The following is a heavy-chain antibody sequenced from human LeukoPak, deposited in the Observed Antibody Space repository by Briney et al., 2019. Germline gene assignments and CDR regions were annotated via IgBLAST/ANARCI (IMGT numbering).Heavy chain of an antibody. Sequence: SETLSLTCTVSGVSISSYYWSWIRQPPGKGLEWIGYIYYSGSTNYNPSLKSRVTISVDTSKNQFSLKLSSVTAADTAVYYCARVRGYSFPFDYWGQGTLVTVSS. J-gene: IGHJ4*02. CDR2: IYYSGST. CDR1: GVSISSYY. CDR3: ARVRGYSFPFDY. V-gene: IGHV4-59*01. D-gene: IGHD5-18*01.